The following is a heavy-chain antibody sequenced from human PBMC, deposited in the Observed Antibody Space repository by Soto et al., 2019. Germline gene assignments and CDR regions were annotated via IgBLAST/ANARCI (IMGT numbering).Heavy chain of an antibody. V-gene: IGHV4-31*03. J-gene: IGHJ3*02. D-gene: IGHD2-21*02. CDR2: IYYSGSS. Sequence: SETLSLTCTVSGGSISSGGYYWSWIRQHPGKGLEWIGYIYYSGSSYYNPSLKSRVTISVDTSKNQFSLKLSSVTAADTAVYYCARTCGGDCYDAFDIWGQGTMVTVSS. CDR1: GGSISSGGYY. CDR3: ARTCGGDCYDAFDI.